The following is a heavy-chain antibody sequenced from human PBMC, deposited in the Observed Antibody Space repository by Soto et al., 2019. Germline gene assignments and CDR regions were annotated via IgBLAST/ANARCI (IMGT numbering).Heavy chain of an antibody. V-gene: IGHV4-34*01. CDR2: INYRGIT. J-gene: IGHJ6*02. CDR3: ARAPMDDYGNYYDGMDV. CDR1: GGSFSGYS. D-gene: IGHD4-17*01. Sequence: QVQLQQWGAGLLKPSVTLSLTCGVSGGSFSGYSWNWIRQSPEKGLERIGEINYRGITSYNPSLTSRVTISLDTSTNRSSPTVPSVNAADTAIYYCARAPMDDYGNYYDGMDVWGQGTT.